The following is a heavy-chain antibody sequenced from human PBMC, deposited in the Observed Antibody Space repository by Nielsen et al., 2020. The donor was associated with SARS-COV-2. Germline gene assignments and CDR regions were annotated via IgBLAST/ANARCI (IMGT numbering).Heavy chain of an antibody. Sequence: GGSLRLSCAASGFPFMRYAMSWVRQAPGKGLEWVSSIGAIDGSTNYAESLRGRFTISRDNSKNTLYLQINSLRAEDTAMYYCARIGAYYGSGTYPDYWGQGTLVTVSS. CDR3: ARIGAYYGSGTYPDY. J-gene: IGHJ4*02. CDR1: GFPFMRYA. V-gene: IGHV3-23*01. CDR2: IGAIDGST. D-gene: IGHD3-10*01.